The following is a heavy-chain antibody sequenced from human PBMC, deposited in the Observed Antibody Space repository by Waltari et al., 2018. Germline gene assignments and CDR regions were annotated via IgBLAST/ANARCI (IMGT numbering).Heavy chain of an antibody. V-gene: IGHV3-53*01. J-gene: IGHJ5*02. CDR3: ARGNWNYVDWFDP. Sequence: EVQLVESGGGLIQPGGSLRLSCAASGFTVSSNYMSWVRQAPGKGRELVSVIYSGGSTYYSDSVKGRFTISRDNSKNTLYLQMNSLRAEDTAVYYCARGNWNYVDWFDPWGQGTLVTVSS. CDR1: GFTVSSNY. CDR2: IYSGGST. D-gene: IGHD1-7*01.